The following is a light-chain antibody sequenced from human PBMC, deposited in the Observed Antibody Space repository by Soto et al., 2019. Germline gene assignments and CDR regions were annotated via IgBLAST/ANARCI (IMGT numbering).Light chain of an antibody. CDR3: SSYTSSSTLYV. CDR1: SSDVGGYNY. Sequence: QSVLTHPASVSVSPGQSITISCTGTSSDVGGYNYVSWYQQHPGKAPKLMIYDVSNRPSGVSNRFSGSKSGNTVSLAISGLQAEYEADYYCSSYTSSSTLYVFGTGTKVTVL. V-gene: IGLV2-14*01. CDR2: DVS. J-gene: IGLJ1*01.